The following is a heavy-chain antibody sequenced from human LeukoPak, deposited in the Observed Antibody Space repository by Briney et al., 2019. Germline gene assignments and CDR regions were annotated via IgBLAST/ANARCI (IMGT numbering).Heavy chain of an antibody. J-gene: IGHJ4*02. CDR3: TRQLAYFDY. Sequence: GGSLRLSCAASGFTFSSYAMSWVRQAPGKGLEWVGRIKSKTDGGTTDYAAPVKGRFTISRDDSKNTLYLQMNSLKTEDTAVYYCTRQLAYFDYWGQGTLVTVSS. CDR1: GFTFSSYA. CDR2: IKSKTDGGTT. D-gene: IGHD6-13*01. V-gene: IGHV3-15*01.